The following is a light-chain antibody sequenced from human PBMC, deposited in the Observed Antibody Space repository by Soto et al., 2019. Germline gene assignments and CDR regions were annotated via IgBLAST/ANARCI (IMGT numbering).Light chain of an antibody. V-gene: IGKV3-20*01. CDR2: GAS. J-gene: IGKJ1*01. Sequence: EIVLTQSPGTLSLSPGERATLSCRASQTIYSNYLAWYQQKPGQAPRLLIYGASIRATGIPDRFSGSGSETDFTLTISRVEPEDCAVYYCQQYDRSTRTFGQGTKVEI. CDR1: QTIYSNY. CDR3: QQYDRSTRT.